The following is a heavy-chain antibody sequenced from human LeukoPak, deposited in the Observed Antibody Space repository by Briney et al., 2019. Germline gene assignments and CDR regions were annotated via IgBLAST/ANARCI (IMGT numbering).Heavy chain of an antibody. D-gene: IGHD3-3*01. V-gene: IGHV4-59*01. J-gene: IGHJ3*02. Sequence: TSETLSLTCTVSGGSISSYYWSWIRQPPGKGLEWIGYIYYSGSTNYNPSLKSRVTISVDTSKNQFSLKLSSVTAADTAVYYCARVSSESSIFGVVIGAFDIWGQGTMVTVSS. CDR1: GGSISSYY. CDR3: ARVSSESSIFGVVIGAFDI. CDR2: IYYSGST.